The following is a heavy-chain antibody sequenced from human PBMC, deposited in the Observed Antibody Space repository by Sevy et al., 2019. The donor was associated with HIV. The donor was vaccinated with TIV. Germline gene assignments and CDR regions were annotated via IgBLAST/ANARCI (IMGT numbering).Heavy chain of an antibody. J-gene: IGHJ4*02. CDR2: ISGSGGST. CDR1: GFTFSSYA. D-gene: IGHD5-12*01. CDR3: ATDLGYSGYDYHLLYFDY. V-gene: IGHV3-23*01. Sequence: GGSLRLSCAASGFTFSSYAMSWVRQAPGKGLEWVSAISGSGGSTYYADSVKGRFTISRDNSKNTLYLQMNSLRAEVTAVYYCATDLGYSGYDYHLLYFDYWGQGTLVTVSS.